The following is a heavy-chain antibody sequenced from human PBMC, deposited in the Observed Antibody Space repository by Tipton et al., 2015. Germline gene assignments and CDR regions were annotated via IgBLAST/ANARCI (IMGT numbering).Heavy chain of an antibody. J-gene: IGHJ3*02. D-gene: IGHD2-15*01. CDR3: ATAIGGYCRGGRGPRHIGWAFDI. V-gene: IGHV3-74*01. CDR1: GFTFSSFW. CDR2: INSDESST. Sequence: SLRLSCAASGFTFSSFWMHWVRQAPGKGLVWVSRINSDESSTTYADSVKGRFTISRDNAKNTLYLQMNSLRAEDTAVYYCATAIGGYCRGGRGPRHIGWAFDIWGQGTMVTVSS.